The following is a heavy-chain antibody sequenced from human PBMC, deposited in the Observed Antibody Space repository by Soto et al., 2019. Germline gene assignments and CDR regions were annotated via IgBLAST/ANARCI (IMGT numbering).Heavy chain of an antibody. CDR3: AREYYHDSSGIGFDP. V-gene: IGHV4-59*11. D-gene: IGHD3-22*01. Sequence: SETLSLTCTVSGGSTSGHYWSWIRQPPGKGLEWIGYIYSSGSPHHNPSLKSRVIISEDRSKNQIYLKLNSVTAADTAVYYCAREYYHDSSGIGFDPWVLGTLFTVS. J-gene: IGHJ5*02. CDR2: IYSSGSP. CDR1: GGSTSGHY.